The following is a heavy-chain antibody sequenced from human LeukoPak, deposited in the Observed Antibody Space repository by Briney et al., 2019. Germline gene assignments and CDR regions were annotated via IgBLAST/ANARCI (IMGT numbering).Heavy chain of an antibody. CDR2: INPNSGGT. CDR3: ARAEYGDPYYFDY. J-gene: IGHJ4*02. V-gene: IGHV1-2*02. Sequence: GASVKVSCKASGYTFTGYYIHWVRQAPGQGLEWMGWINPNSGGTNYAQKFQGRVTMTRDTSISTAYMELSRLRSDDTAVYYCARAEYGDPYYFDYWGQGTLVTVSS. D-gene: IGHD4-17*01. CDR1: GYTFTGYY.